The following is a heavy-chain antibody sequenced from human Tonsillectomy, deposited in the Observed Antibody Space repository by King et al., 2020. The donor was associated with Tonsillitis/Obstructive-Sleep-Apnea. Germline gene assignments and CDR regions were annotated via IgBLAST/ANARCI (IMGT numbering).Heavy chain of an antibody. V-gene: IGHV4-31*03. CDR3: ATEVATGAFDY. D-gene: IGHD5-12*01. J-gene: IGHJ4*02. CDR1: GGSISSGGYY. Sequence: VQLQESGLGLVKPSQTLSLTCTVSGGSISSGGYYWSWIRQHPGKGLEWIGYIYYSGSTYYNPSLKSRVTISLDTSKNQFSLRLTSVTAADTAVYYCATEVATGAFDYWGQGTLVTVSS. CDR2: IYYSGST.